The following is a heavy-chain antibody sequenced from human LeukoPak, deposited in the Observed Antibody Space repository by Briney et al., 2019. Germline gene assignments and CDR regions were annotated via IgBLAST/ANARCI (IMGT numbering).Heavy chain of an antibody. CDR3: ARDNYYDSSGYYFGAFDI. J-gene: IGHJ3*02. V-gene: IGHV1-18*01. D-gene: IGHD3-22*01. Sequence: ASVKVSCKASGYTFTSYGISWVRQAPGQGLEWMGWISAYNGNTNYAQKLQGRVTTTTDTSTSTAYMELRSLRSDDTAVYYCARDNYYDSSGYYFGAFDIWGQGTMVTVSS. CDR2: ISAYNGNT. CDR1: GYTFTSYG.